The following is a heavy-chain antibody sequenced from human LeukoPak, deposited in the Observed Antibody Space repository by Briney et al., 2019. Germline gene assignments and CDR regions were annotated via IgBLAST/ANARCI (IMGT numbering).Heavy chain of an antibody. CDR1: GGTFSSHA. CDR3: ARRYSGSYSFFDY. V-gene: IGHV1-69*01. J-gene: IGHJ4*02. CDR2: IIPIFGTA. Sequence: SVKVSCKASGGTFSSHAISWVRQAPGQGLEWMGGIIPIFGTANYAQKFQGRVTITADESTSTAYMELSSLRSEDTAVYYCARRYSGSYSFFDYWGQGTLVTVSS. D-gene: IGHD1-26*01.